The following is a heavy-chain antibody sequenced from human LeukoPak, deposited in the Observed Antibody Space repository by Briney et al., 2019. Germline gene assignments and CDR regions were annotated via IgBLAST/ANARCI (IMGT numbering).Heavy chain of an antibody. Sequence: GGSLRLSCAASGFTFSSYWMSWVRQAPGKGLEWVANIKQDGSEKYYVDSVKGQFTISRDNAKNSLYLQMNSLRAEDTAVYYCARDRHPTDDFWSGYPAYFDYWGQGTLVTVSS. J-gene: IGHJ4*02. CDR2: IKQDGSEK. CDR1: GFTFSSYW. V-gene: IGHV3-7*01. D-gene: IGHD3-3*01. CDR3: ARDRHPTDDFWSGYPAYFDY.